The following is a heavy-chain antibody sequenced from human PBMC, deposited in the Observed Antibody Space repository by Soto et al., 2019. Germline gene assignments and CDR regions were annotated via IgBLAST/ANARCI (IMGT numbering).Heavy chain of an antibody. CDR1: GYTFTSYA. Sequence: ASVKVSCKASGYTFTSYAMHWVRPAPGQRLEWMGWINAGNGNTKYSQKFQGRVTITRDTSASTAYMELSSLRSEDTAVYYCARDSSPYYDFWSGYHGDAFDIWGQGTMVTVSS. J-gene: IGHJ3*02. CDR3: ARDSSPYYDFWSGYHGDAFDI. V-gene: IGHV1-3*01. D-gene: IGHD3-3*01. CDR2: INAGNGNT.